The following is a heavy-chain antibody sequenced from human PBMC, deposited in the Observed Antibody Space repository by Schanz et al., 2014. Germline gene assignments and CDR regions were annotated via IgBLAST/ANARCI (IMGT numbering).Heavy chain of an antibody. D-gene: IGHD6-19*01. CDR2: VNPSVRGT. V-gene: IGHV1-46*02. Sequence: QVLQVQSGSELKKPGTSVKVSCKASGYTFNNYTYVMIWVRQAPGQGLEWMGIVNPSVRGTHFAREFQGRVTVTSDTSTSTVYMELSGLRSEDTAVYYCARLGTGMAVAGSVIDSYYYYMDVWGEGTTXTVSS. J-gene: IGHJ6*03. CDR3: ARLGTGMAVAGSVIDSYYYYMDV. CDR1: GYTFNNYT.